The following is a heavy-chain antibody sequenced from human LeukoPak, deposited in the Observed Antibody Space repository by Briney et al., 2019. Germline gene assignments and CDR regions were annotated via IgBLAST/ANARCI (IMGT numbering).Heavy chain of an antibody. D-gene: IGHD3-10*01. CDR3: ANSLWFGELYFDY. V-gene: IGHV3-30-3*01. CDR1: GFTFSSYA. Sequence: PGRSLRLSCAASGFTFSSYAMHWVRQAPGKGLEWVAVISYDGSNKYYADSVKGRFTISRDNAKNSLYLQMNSLRAEDTAVYYCANSLWFGELYFDYWGQGTLVTVSS. CDR2: ISYDGSNK. J-gene: IGHJ4*02.